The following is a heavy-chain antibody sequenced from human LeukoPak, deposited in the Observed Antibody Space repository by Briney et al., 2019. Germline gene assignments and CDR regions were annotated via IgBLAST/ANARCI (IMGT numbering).Heavy chain of an antibody. J-gene: IGHJ4*02. CDR2: VNPNSGNT. CDR3: ARRPDDFDTSEYPY. CDR1: GYTFTNYD. D-gene: IGHD3-22*01. V-gene: IGHV1-8*01. Sequence: ASVKVSCKASGYTFTNYDINWVRQAARQGLDWMGWVNPNSGNTGYAQRFQGRVTMTRDTSTTTAYMELSSLTSEDTAVYYCARRPDDFDTSEYPYWGQGTLVTVSS.